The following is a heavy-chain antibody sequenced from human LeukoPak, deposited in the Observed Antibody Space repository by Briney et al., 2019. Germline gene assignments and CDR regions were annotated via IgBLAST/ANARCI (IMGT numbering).Heavy chain of an antibody. D-gene: IGHD2-8*02. Sequence: GGSLRLSCAASGFTVSSNYMSWVRQAPGKGLEWVSGLYSGGGTYYADSVKGRFDISRDNSKNTLYLQMNSLRAEDTAVYYCARDGLLDYRPLYCLCWGQGARVSVSS. V-gene: IGHV3-66*01. J-gene: IGHJ4*02. CDR3: ARDGLLDYRPLYCLC. CDR1: GFTVSSNY. CDR2: LYSGGGT.